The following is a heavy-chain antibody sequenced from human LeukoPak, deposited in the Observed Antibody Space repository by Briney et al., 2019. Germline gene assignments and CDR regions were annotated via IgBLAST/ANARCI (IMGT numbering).Heavy chain of an antibody. CDR3: ARRYGDHNLDYFNY. CDR2: IYYTGST. V-gene: IGHV4-59*08. J-gene: IGHJ4*02. CDR1: GDSISSYY. Sequence: SETLSLSCTVPGDSISSYYWSWIRQPPGKGLEWIGYIYYTGSTNYNPSLKCRATMSVATSKNQFSLKLSSVTAADTAVYYCARRYGDHNLDYFNYWGQGTLVTVSS. D-gene: IGHD4-17*01.